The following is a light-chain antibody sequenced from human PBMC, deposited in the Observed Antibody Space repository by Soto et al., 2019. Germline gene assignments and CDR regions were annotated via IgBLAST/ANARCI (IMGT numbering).Light chain of an antibody. CDR3: SSYTSTNTLV. J-gene: IGLJ2*01. CDR1: NSDVGGYNY. Sequence: QSALTQPASVSGSPGQSITISCTGTNSDVGGYNYVSWYQQHPGKAPKLMIYDVSNRPSGVSNRFSASKSGNTASLTISGLHAEDEADYYCSSYTSTNTLVFGGGTKLTVL. V-gene: IGLV2-14*03. CDR2: DVS.